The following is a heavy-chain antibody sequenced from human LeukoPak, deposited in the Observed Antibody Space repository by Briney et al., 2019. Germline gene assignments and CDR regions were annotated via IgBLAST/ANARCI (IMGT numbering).Heavy chain of an antibody. J-gene: IGHJ6*03. V-gene: IGHV1-8*01. D-gene: IGHD6-13*01. Sequence: ASVKVSCKASGYTFTSYDINWVRQATGQGLEWMGWMNPNSGNTGYAQKFQGRVTMTRNTSIGTAYMELSSLRSEDTAVYYCARGGIAAAGTDYYYYMDVWGKGTTVTVSS. CDR2: MNPNSGNT. CDR1: GYTFTSYD. CDR3: ARGGIAAAGTDYYYYMDV.